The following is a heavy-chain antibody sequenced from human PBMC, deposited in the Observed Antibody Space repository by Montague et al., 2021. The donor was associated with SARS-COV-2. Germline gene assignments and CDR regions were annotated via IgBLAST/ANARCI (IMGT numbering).Heavy chain of an antibody. J-gene: IGHJ4*02. Sequence: CAISGDSVSSNRAAWNWIRQSPSRGLEWLGRTYYRSKWYYEYAVSLKSRITINPDTSKNQFPLQVKSMTPEDTAVYYCALAVAGRGGYDYWGQGTLVTVSS. CDR2: TYYRSKWYY. V-gene: IGHV6-1*01. CDR1: GDSVSSNRAA. CDR3: ALAVAGRGGYDY. D-gene: IGHD6-19*01.